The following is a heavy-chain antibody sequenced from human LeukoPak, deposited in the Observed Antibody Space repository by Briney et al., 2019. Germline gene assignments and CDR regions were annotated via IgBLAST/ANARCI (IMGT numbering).Heavy chain of an antibody. J-gene: IGHJ3*02. V-gene: IGHV1-2*02. D-gene: IGHD6-13*01. CDR2: INPNSGGT. CDR1: GYTFTGYY. CDR3: ARDRAGRQQLERGAFDI. Sequence: GASVKVSCKASGYTFTGYYMHWVRQAPGQGLEWMGWINPNSGGTNCAQKFQGRVTMTRDTSISTAYMELSRLRSDDTAVYYCARDRAGRQQLERGAFDIWGQGTMVTVSS.